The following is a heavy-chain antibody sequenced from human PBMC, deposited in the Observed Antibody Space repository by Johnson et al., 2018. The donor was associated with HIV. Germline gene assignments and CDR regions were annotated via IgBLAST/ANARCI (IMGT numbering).Heavy chain of an antibody. CDR1: GFTFSSYA. Sequence: EVQLVESGGGVVQPGRSLRLSCAASGFTFSSYAMHWVRQAPGKGLEWVSVIYSGGSTYYADSVKGRFTISRDNSKNTLYLQMNSLRAEDTAVYYCATGSSGIGAFDIWGQGTMVTVSS. CDR2: IYSGGST. D-gene: IGHD1-26*01. CDR3: ATGSSGIGAFDI. J-gene: IGHJ3*02. V-gene: IGHV3-66*01.